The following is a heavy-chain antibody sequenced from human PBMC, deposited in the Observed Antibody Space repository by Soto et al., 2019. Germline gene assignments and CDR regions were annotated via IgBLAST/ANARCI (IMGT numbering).Heavy chain of an antibody. CDR2: ISAYNGNT. CDR1: GYSLTGYG. V-gene: IGHV1-18*01. J-gene: IGHJ6*01. CDR3: AREGGELPYYYYGMDV. Sequence: VRVSRTPSGYSLTGYGISWLRQAPSQGLEWMGWISAYNGNTNYAQKLQGRVTMTTDTSTSTAYMELRSLRSDDTSVYYCAREGGELPYYYYGMDVWGQGTPVTVSS. D-gene: IGHD3-10*01.